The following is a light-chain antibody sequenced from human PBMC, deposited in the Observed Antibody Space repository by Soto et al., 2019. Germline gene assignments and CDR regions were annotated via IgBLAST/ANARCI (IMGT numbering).Light chain of an antibody. CDR2: GAS. CDR1: QSGRSN. CDR3: QQYHKWPPIT. J-gene: IGKJ5*01. Sequence: EKVMTQSPATVSMSPGEKATLSRKASQSGRSNLAWYHQKPGQAPRLLIYGASTRATGIPARFSGSGSGTEFTLTISSLQSEDSAVYYCQQYHKWPPITFGQGTRLDIK. V-gene: IGKV3D-15*01.